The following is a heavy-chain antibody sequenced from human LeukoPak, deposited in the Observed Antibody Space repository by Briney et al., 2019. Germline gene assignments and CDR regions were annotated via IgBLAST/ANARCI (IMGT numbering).Heavy chain of an antibody. Sequence: GGSLRLSCAASGFTFNNHALTWVRQAPGKGLEWVAVISYDGSNKYYADSVKGRFTISRDNSKNTLYLQMNSLRAEDTAVYYCARLTTYSSSGGFDYWGQGTLVTVSS. CDR2: ISYDGSNK. D-gene: IGHD6-6*01. V-gene: IGHV3-30-3*01. CDR3: ARLTTYSSSGGFDY. J-gene: IGHJ4*02. CDR1: GFTFNNHA.